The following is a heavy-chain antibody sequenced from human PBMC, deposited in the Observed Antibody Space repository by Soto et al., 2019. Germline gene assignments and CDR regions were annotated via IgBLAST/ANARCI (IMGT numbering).Heavy chain of an antibody. CDR2: IHYSGST. V-gene: IGHV4-59*08. D-gene: IGHD3-9*01. Sequence: PSETLSLTCFVSGGSISGYYGSWVRQPPGKGLEWIGYIHYSGSTTYNSSIKGRVTMSVDTSKNQFSLKLSSVTAADTAVYYCARRRYADWAFDYWGQGTLVTVSS. CDR3: ARRRYADWAFDY. J-gene: IGHJ4*02. CDR1: GGSISGYY.